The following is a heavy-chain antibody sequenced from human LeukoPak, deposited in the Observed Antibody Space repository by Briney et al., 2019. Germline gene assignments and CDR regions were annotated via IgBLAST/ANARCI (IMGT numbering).Heavy chain of an antibody. Sequence: GRSLRLSCAASGFTFSSYGMHWVRQAPGKGLEWVAVISYDGSNKYYADSVKGRFTISRDNSKNTLYLQMNSLRAEDTAVYYCAKGGYQLLPIDYWGQGTLVTVSS. D-gene: IGHD2-2*01. CDR2: ISYDGSNK. V-gene: IGHV3-30*18. CDR1: GFTFSSYG. J-gene: IGHJ4*02. CDR3: AKGGYQLLPIDY.